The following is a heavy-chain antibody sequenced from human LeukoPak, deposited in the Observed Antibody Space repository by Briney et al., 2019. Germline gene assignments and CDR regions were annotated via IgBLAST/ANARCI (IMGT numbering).Heavy chain of an antibody. J-gene: IGHJ4*02. CDR3: AKDHSGYTYGTFDY. Sequence: GGSLRLSCAASGFPFSSYAMSWVRQAPGKGLEWVSTISGSGGSTYYADSVKGRFTISRDNSKNTPYLQMNSLRAEDTAVYYCAKDHSGYTYGTFDYWGQGTLVTVSS. CDR1: GFPFSSYA. D-gene: IGHD5-18*01. CDR2: ISGSGGST. V-gene: IGHV3-23*01.